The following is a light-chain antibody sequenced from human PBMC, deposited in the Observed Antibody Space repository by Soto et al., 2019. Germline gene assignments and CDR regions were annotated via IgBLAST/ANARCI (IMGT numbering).Light chain of an antibody. V-gene: IGLV1-47*01. J-gene: IGLJ2*01. CDR2: RNN. CDR1: SSNIGSNY. Sequence: QSVLTQPPSASGTPGQRVTLSCSGSSSNIGSNYVYWYQQLPGTAPKLLIYRNNQQPSGVPDRFSGSKSGTSASLAISGLRSEDEADYYCAAWDDSLSAHVVFGGGTKLTVL. CDR3: AAWDDSLSAHVV.